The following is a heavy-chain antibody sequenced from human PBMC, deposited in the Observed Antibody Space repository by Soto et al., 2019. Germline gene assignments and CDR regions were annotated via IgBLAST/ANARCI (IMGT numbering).Heavy chain of an antibody. J-gene: IGHJ4*02. CDR1: GYTFTSYG. V-gene: IGHV1-18*01. CDR2: ISAYNGNT. Sequence: ASVKVSCKASGYTFTSYGISWVRQAPGQGLEWMGWISAYNGNTNYAQKLQGRVTMTTDTSTSTAYMELRSLRSDDTAVYYCARIFDAYGDYAYYFDYWGQGTLVTVSS. CDR3: ARIFDAYGDYAYYFDY. D-gene: IGHD4-17*01.